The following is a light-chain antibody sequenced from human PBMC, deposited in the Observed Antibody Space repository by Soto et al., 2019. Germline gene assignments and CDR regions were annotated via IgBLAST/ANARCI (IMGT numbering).Light chain of an antibody. V-gene: IGLV1-44*01. Sequence: QPVLTQPPSASGTPGQRVTISCSGSSSNIGTSTVNWYQQFPGPAPKLLIYSNNQLPSGVPDRFSGSKSGTSASLAISGLQSDDEADYYCAEWDDSLNGVVFGGGTKLTVL. J-gene: IGLJ2*01. CDR3: AEWDDSLNGVV. CDR2: SNN. CDR1: SSNIGTST.